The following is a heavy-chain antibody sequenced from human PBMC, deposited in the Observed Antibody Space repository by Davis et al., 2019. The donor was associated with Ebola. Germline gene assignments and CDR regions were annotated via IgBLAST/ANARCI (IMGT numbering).Heavy chain of an antibody. Sequence: GESLKISCAASGFTVSNSVITWVRQAPGKGLQWVSGMDVSGVNKQYADSVKGRFTISRDNSKDTLYLQMNSLRADDTAVYFCAKEMRGLGAFDLWGQGTLVTVAS. CDR2: MDVSGVNK. CDR1: GFTVSNSV. V-gene: IGHV3-23*01. D-gene: IGHD3-16*01. CDR3: AKEMRGLGAFDL. J-gene: IGHJ3*01.